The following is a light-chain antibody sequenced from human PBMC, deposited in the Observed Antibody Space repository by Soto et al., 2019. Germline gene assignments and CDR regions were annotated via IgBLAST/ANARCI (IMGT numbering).Light chain of an antibody. Sequence: IVVTQSPATLSESPGETVTLSCRVSQSVSSSLAWYQQKPGQAPRLLISGAYTRATGIPARFSGSGSGTEFTLTISGLQSEDFAVYYCQQYYNWPQLTFGGGTRVEIE. CDR3: QQYYNWPQLT. CDR1: QSVSSS. V-gene: IGKV3-15*01. J-gene: IGKJ4*01. CDR2: GAY.